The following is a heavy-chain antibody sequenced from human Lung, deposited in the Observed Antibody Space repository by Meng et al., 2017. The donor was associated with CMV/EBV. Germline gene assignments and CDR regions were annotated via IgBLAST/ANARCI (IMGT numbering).Heavy chain of an antibody. Sequence: ASXXVSXKASGYTFTTYGITWVRQAPGQGLEWMGWISTYSGDTHYAQKLQGRVTMTTDTSTSTAYMELRGLKSDDTAVYYCARDLRTYCRRTNCYSGSLGQGXLVTVSS. D-gene: IGHD2-2*02. CDR3: ARDLRTYCRRTNCYSGS. CDR2: ISTYSGDT. CDR1: GYTFTTYG. V-gene: IGHV1-18*01. J-gene: IGHJ5*02.